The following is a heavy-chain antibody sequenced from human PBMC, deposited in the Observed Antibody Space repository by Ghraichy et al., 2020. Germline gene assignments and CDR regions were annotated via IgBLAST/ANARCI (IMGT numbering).Heavy chain of an antibody. J-gene: IGHJ3*02. V-gene: IGHV3-7*01. CDR2: IKQDGSEK. CDR3: ARGGGYVDAFDI. Sequence: GESLNISCAASGFTFSSYWMSWVRQAPGKGLEWVANIKQDGSEKYYVDSVKGRFTISRDNAKNSLYLQMNSLRAEDTAVYYCARGGGYVDAFDIWGQGTMVTVSS. D-gene: IGHD5-12*01. CDR1: GFTFSSYW.